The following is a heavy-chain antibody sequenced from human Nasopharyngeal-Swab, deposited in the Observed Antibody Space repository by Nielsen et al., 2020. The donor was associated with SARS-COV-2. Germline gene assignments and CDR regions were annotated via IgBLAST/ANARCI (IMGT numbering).Heavy chain of an antibody. V-gene: IGHV3-48*04. Sequence: VRQAPGKGLEWVSYISSSSSTIYYADSVKGRFTISRDNAKNSLYLQMNTLTADDTALYYCARARSGTLDFWGQGTLVTVSS. J-gene: IGHJ4*02. CDR3: ARARSGTLDF. CDR2: ISSSSSTI. D-gene: IGHD1-7*01.